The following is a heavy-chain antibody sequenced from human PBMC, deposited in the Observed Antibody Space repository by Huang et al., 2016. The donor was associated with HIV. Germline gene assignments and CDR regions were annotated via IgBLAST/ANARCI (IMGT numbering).Heavy chain of an antibody. CDR2: ITHSGST. D-gene: IGHD1-1*01. CDR3: ARERMMSWLDDHDAFDI. CDR1: GGSFSGYY. V-gene: IGHV4-34*01. Sequence: QVQLQQWGAGLLKPSETLSLTCAVYGGSFSGYYWSWIRQSPGKGREWIGAITHSGSTNSHPSLKSRLTISVDTSKNQFSLKLSSVTAADTAVYYCARERMMSWLDDHDAFDIWGQGTMVTVSS. J-gene: IGHJ3*02.